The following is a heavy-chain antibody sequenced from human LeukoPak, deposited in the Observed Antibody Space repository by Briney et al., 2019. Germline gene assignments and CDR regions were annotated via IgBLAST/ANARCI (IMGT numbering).Heavy chain of an antibody. Sequence: PSETLSLTCTVSGGSISSGDYYWSWIRQPPGKGLEWIGSIYYSGSTYYNPSLKSRVTISVDTSKNQFSLKLSSVTAADTAVYYCARSYSSSWASFDYWGQGTLVTVSS. D-gene: IGHD6-13*01. CDR3: ARSYSSSWASFDY. CDR1: GGSISSGDYY. CDR2: IYYSGST. V-gene: IGHV4-39*07. J-gene: IGHJ4*02.